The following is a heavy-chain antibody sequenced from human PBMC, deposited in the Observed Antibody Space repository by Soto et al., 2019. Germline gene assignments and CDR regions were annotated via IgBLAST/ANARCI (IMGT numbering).Heavy chain of an antibody. V-gene: IGHV3-53*04. D-gene: IGHD6-19*01. CDR3: ARVSRAVAVY. CDR1: GFTVSSNY. CDR2: IFSGGST. J-gene: IGHJ4*02. Sequence: GGSLRLSCAASGFTVSSNYMSWVRQAPGKGLEWVSVIFSGGSTYYADSVKGRFTISRHNSKNTLYLQMNSLRAEDTAVYYCARVSRAVAVYWGQGTLVTVSS.